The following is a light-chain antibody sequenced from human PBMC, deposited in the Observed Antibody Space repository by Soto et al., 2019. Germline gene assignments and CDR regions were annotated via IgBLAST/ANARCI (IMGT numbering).Light chain of an antibody. V-gene: IGKV1-9*01. Sequence: DIQLTQSPSFLSASVGDRVTITCRASQGISKYLAWYPRKPGKAPKLLLYTASTLQSGVPSRFSGSGSGTEFTLTISSLQPEDFATYYCQQLNSYPLTFGGGTKVEIK. CDR2: TAS. CDR1: QGISKY. J-gene: IGKJ4*01. CDR3: QQLNSYPLT.